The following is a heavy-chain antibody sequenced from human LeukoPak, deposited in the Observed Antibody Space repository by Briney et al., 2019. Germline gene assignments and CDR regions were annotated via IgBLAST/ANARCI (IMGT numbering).Heavy chain of an antibody. CDR2: IEDDGDQK. D-gene: IGHD6-25*01. CDR1: GFTFGNYL. CDR3: ARDIIRGQSDFDY. J-gene: IGHJ4*02. V-gene: IGHV3-7*01. Sequence: GGSLRLSCVASGFTFGNYLMSWVRQAPGKGLEFVGNIEDDGDQKNYVDSVRGRFTISRDNVKNSLYLQMNSLRVEDTAVYYCARDIIRGQSDFDYWGQGVLVTVSS.